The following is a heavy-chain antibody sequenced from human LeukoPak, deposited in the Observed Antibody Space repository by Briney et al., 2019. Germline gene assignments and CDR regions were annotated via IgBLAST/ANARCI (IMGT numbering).Heavy chain of an antibody. Sequence: GGSLRLSCAASGFTFSSYSMYWVRQAPGKGLEWVSSISSSSSYIYYADSVKGRFTISRDNAKNSLYLQMNSLRVEDTAVYYCARDRFCTTDRCSDYWGQGTLVTVSS. CDR3: ARDRFCTTDRCSDY. V-gene: IGHV3-21*01. J-gene: IGHJ4*02. CDR1: GFTFSSYS. CDR2: ISSSSSYI. D-gene: IGHD2-8*01.